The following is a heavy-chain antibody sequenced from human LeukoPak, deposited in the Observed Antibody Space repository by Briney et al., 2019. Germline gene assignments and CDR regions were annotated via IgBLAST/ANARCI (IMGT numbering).Heavy chain of an antibody. CDR2: IKQDGSEK. V-gene: IGHV3-7*01. D-gene: IGHD3-16*01. J-gene: IGHJ4*02. Sequence: GGSLRLSCAASGFTFSSYWMSWVRQAPGKGLEWVANIKQDGSEKYYVDSVKGRFTVSRDNAKNTLYLQMSSLRAEDTAVYYCARDWAWGGFDHWGQGALVTVSS. CDR1: GFTFSSYW. CDR3: ARDWAWGGFDH.